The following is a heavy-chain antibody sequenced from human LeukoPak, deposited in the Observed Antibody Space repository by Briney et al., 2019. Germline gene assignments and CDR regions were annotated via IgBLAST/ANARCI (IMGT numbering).Heavy chain of an antibody. CDR2: INQDGSEE. CDR3: VRDGGVSGYDLLDY. D-gene: IGHD5-12*01. J-gene: IGHJ4*02. V-gene: IGHV3-7*01. Sequence: GGSLRLSCAASGYTFSNYWMSWVRQAPGKGLEWVTHINQDGSEEHYMDSVKARFIISRDDAKNSLSLQMDSLRTEDTAVYYCVRDGGVSGYDLLDYWGQGTLVTVSS. CDR1: GYTFSNYW.